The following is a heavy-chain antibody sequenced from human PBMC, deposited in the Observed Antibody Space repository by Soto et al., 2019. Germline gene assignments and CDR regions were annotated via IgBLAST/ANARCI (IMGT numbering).Heavy chain of an antibody. Sequence: SETLSLTCTVSGGSISSYYWSWIRQPPGKGLEWIGYIYYSGSTNYNPSLKRRVSIYVGRSKNQSSLKLSSVTAAETAVYYCARGQPPSRSYNTAYYYYYGMDVWGQGTTVTVSS. CDR1: GGSISSYY. CDR3: ARGQPPSRSYNTAYYYYYGMDV. V-gene: IGHV4-59*01. J-gene: IGHJ6*02. CDR2: IYYSGST. D-gene: IGHD3-10*01.